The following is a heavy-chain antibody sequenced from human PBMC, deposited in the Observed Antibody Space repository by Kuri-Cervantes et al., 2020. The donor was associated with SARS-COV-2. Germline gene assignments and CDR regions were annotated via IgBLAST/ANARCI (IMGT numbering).Heavy chain of an antibody. CDR1: GGSISSYY. Sequence: ESLKISCTVSGGSISSYYWSWIRQPAGKGLEWIGRIYTSGSTNYNPSLKSRVTMSVDTSKNQFSLKLSSVTAADTAVYYCARDGYSSSWNYFDSWGQGTLVTRLL. CDR3: ARDGYSSSWNYFDS. D-gene: IGHD6-13*01. J-gene: IGHJ4*02. V-gene: IGHV4-4*07. CDR2: IYTSGST.